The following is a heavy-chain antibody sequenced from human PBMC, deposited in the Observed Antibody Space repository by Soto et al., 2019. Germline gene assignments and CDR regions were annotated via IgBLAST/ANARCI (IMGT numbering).Heavy chain of an antibody. CDR2: ISYDGSNK. V-gene: IGHV3-30-3*01. CDR3: ARDLRVGYCSSTSCHYGMDV. Sequence: SLRLSCAASGFTFSSYAMHWVRQSPGKVLEWVAVISYDGSNKYYADSVKGRFTISRDNSKNTLYLQMNSLRAEDTAVYYCARDLRVGYCSSTSCHYGMDVWGQGTTVTVSS. D-gene: IGHD2-2*01. CDR1: GFTFSSYA. J-gene: IGHJ6*02.